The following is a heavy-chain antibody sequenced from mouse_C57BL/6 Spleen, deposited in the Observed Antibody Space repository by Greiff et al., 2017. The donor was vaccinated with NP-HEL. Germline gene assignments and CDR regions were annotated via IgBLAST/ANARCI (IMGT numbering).Heavy chain of an antibody. J-gene: IGHJ3*01. D-gene: IGHD2-3*01. CDR3: VRQGDGYWFAY. CDR2: IRSKSNNYAT. V-gene: IGHV10-1*01. CDR1: GFSFNTYA. Sequence: EVMLVESGGGLVQPKGSLKLSCAASGFSFNTYAMNWVRQAPGKGLEWVARIRSKSNNYATYYADSVKDRFTISRDDSESMLYLQMNNLKTEDTAMYYCVRQGDGYWFAYWGQGTLVTVSA.